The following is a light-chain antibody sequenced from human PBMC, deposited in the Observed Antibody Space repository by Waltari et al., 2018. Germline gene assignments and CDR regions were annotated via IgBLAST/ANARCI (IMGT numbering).Light chain of an antibody. V-gene: IGKV1-6*02. CDR3: LQDYNSPFT. J-gene: IGKJ4*01. CDR2: AAS. CDR1: QAIRND. Sequence: AIQMTQSPSSLSASLGARVTITCRASQAIRNDLGWYQQKPGKAPKLLIYAASSLQSGVPSRFTGSGSGTDFTLTISSLQPEDFATYYCLQDYNSPFTFGGGTKVEIK.